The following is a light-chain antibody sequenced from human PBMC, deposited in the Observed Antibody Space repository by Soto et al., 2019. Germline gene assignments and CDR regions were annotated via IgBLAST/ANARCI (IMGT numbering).Light chain of an antibody. J-gene: IGKJ5*01. V-gene: IGKV3-15*01. Sequence: EIVMTQSPVTLSVSPGEGATLSCRASQNIRTKLAWYQQKPGQAPRLLISGASTRATGIPARFSGSGSGTEFALAISSLQSEDFAVYYCQQYENWPSITFGQGTRLEIK. CDR1: QNIRTK. CDR2: GAS. CDR3: QQYENWPSIT.